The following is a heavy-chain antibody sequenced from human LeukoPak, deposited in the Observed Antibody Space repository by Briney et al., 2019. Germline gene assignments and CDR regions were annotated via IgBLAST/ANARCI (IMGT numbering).Heavy chain of an antibody. CDR1: GFTVSSNY. D-gene: IGHD4-17*01. V-gene: IGHV3-23*01. CDR3: AKDLTVTYFDY. Sequence: GGSLKLSCAASGFTVSSNYMSWVRQAPGKGLEWVSAISGSGGSTYYADSVKGRFTISRDNSKNTLYLQMNSLRAEDTAVYYCAKDLTVTYFDYWGQGTLVTVSS. CDR2: ISGSGGST. J-gene: IGHJ4*02.